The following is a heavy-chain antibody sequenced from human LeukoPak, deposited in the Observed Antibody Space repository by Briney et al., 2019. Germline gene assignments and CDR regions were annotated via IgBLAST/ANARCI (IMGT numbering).Heavy chain of an antibody. CDR3: ARTGSTVTMLYSFDH. CDR2: IYYSGST. Sequence: SETLSLTCTVSGGSIRSYYWSWIRQPPGKGLEWIGYIYYSGSTNYNPSLKSRVSISVDTSKNQFSLKLSSVTAADTAVYYCARTGSTVTMLYSFDHWGQGTLVTVSS. CDR1: GGSIRSYY. D-gene: IGHD4-17*01. J-gene: IGHJ4*02. V-gene: IGHV4-59*01.